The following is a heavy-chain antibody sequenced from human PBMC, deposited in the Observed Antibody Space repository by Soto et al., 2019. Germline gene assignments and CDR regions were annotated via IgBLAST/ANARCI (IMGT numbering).Heavy chain of an antibody. CDR1: GGSISSYY. J-gene: IGHJ5*02. CDR3: ARDLADHYGSGSYYNGWFDP. V-gene: IGHV4-59*01. CDR2: IYYSGST. D-gene: IGHD3-10*01. Sequence: PSETLSLTCTVSGGSISSYYWSWIRQPPGKGLEWIGYIYYSGSTNYNPSLKSRVTISVDTSKNQFSLKLSSVTAADTAVYYCARDLADHYGSGSYYNGWFDPWGQGTLVTVS.